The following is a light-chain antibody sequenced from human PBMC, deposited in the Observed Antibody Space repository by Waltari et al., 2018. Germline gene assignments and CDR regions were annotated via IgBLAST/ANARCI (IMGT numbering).Light chain of an antibody. Sequence: IVLTQSPATLSVSPGESATISCRASQSVTSNLAWYQQKPGQAPRLLIYDASTRATSIPARFRGSGSGTEFTLTISSLQSEDSATYYCQQYNRWPPITFGQGTRLEIK. CDR3: QQYNRWPPIT. J-gene: IGKJ5*01. CDR2: DAS. CDR1: QSVTSN. V-gene: IGKV3-15*01.